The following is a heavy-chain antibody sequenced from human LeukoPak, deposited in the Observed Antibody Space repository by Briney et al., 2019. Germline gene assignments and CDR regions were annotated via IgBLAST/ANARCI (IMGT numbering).Heavy chain of an antibody. CDR2: IIPIFGTA. J-gene: IGHJ6*03. CDR1: GGTFSSYA. Sequence: ASVKVSCKASGGTFSSYAISWVRQAPGQGLEWMGGIIPIFGTANYAQKFQGRVTITADKSTSTAYMELSSLRSEDTAVYYCARGPSLYCSGGSCSYYYYYYYMDVWGKGTTVTVSS. V-gene: IGHV1-69*06. D-gene: IGHD2-15*01. CDR3: ARGPSLYCSGGSCSYYYYYYYMDV.